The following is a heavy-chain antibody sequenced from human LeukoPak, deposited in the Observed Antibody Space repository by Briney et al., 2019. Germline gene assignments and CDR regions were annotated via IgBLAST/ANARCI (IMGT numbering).Heavy chain of an antibody. CDR1: GFTFSSYA. Sequence: SGGSLRLSCAASGFTFSSYAMSWVRQAPGRGLEWVSVVSGSGGGTYYADSVKGRFTISRDNSKNTLYLQMNSLRAEDTAVYYCAKRSYSYGSFDYWGQGTLVTVSS. CDR3: AKRSYSYGSFDY. D-gene: IGHD5-18*01. V-gene: IGHV3-23*01. CDR2: VSGSGGGT. J-gene: IGHJ4*02.